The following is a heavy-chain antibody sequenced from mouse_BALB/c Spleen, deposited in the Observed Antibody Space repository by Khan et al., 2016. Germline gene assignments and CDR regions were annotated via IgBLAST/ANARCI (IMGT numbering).Heavy chain of an antibody. CDR3: NSYGNYF. CDR1: GFNIKDYY. V-gene: IGHV14-4*02. J-gene: IGHJ2*01. CDR2: IDPENGDA. Sequence: VQLQQPGAELVRSGASVKLSCTAAGFNIKDYYRHWVKQRREQGLEWIGWIDPENGDAEYAPEFQGKATMTADTSSNTAYLQFSSLTSEDTAVDYCNSYGNYF. D-gene: IGHD2-1*01.